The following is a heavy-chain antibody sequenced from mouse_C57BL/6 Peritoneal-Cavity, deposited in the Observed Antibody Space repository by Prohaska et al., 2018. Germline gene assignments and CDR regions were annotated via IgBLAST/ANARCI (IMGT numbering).Heavy chain of an antibody. J-gene: IGHJ4*01. V-gene: IGHV4-1*01. CDR1: GIDFSRYW. Sequence: EVMLLQSGGGLVPPGGSLRLSCSASGIDFSRYWMSWVRRAPGKGLEWIGENNADSSTKNYAPTRKDKVISTRDNAKNTRYRRMRKVGSEDKVRDCCGRLCGDYWGQGTSVTVS. CDR2: NNADSSTK. CDR3: GRLCGDY.